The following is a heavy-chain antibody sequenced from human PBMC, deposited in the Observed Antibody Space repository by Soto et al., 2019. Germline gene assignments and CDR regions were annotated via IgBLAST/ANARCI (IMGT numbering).Heavy chain of an antibody. CDR1: GGSISSGDYY. V-gene: IGHV4-30-4*01. Sequence: SETLSLTCTVSGGSISSGDYYWSWIRQPPGKGLEWIGYIYYSGSTNYNPSLKSRVTISVDTSKNQFSLKLSSVTAADTAVYYCARGGIRVRGSHYYYYGMDVWGQGTTVTVSS. J-gene: IGHJ6*02. CDR3: ARGGIRVRGSHYYYYGMDV. CDR2: IYYSGST. D-gene: IGHD3-10*01.